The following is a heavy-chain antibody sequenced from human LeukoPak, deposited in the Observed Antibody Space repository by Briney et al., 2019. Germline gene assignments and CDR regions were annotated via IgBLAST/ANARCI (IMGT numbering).Heavy chain of an antibody. Sequence: GGSLRLSCAASGFTFSSYSMNWVRQAPGKGLEWVSSISSSSSHIYFADSLKGRFTISRDNAKNSLYLQMNSMRAEDTAVYYCARVTRGYTYGLLDYWGQGALVTVSS. J-gene: IGHJ4*02. CDR2: ISSSSSHI. CDR1: GFTFSSYS. V-gene: IGHV3-21*01. CDR3: ARVTRGYTYGLLDY. D-gene: IGHD5-18*01.